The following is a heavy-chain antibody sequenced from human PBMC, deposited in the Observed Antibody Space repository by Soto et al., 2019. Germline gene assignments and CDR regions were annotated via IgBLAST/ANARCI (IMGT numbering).Heavy chain of an antibody. Sequence: SQTLSLTCAISGDSVSSNSAAWNWIRQSPSRGLEWLGRTYYRSKWYNDYAVSVKSRITINPDTSKNQFSLQLNSVTPEDTAVYYCAREILRCRGGSCYSDCSWFDPWGQGTLVTVSS. J-gene: IGHJ5*02. CDR1: GDSVSSNSAA. D-gene: IGHD2-15*01. CDR3: AREILRCRGGSCYSDCSWFDP. V-gene: IGHV6-1*01. CDR2: TYYRSKWYN.